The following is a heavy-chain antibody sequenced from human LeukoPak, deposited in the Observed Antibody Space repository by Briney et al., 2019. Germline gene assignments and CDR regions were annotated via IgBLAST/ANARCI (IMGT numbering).Heavy chain of an antibody. V-gene: IGHV4-34*01. CDR2: INHSGST. Sequence: SETLSLTCAVYGGSFSGYYWSWIRQPPGKGLEWIGEINHSGSTNYNPSLKSRVTIPVDTSKNQFSLKLSSVTAADTAVYYCARGRYVLRYFDWSTPDYFDYWGQGTLVTVSS. D-gene: IGHD3-9*01. CDR3: ARGRYVLRYFDWSTPDYFDY. J-gene: IGHJ4*02. CDR1: GGSFSGYY.